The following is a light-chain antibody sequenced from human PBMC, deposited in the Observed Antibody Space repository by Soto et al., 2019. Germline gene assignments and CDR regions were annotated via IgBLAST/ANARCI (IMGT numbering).Light chain of an antibody. V-gene: IGLV1-47*02. Sequence: QSVLTQPPSASGTPGQRVTISCSGSSSNIGSNYVYWYQQLPGTAPKLLIYSNNQRPSGVPDRFSSSKSGTSASLAISGLRSEDEANYYCATWDDSLSGPVFGGGTKLTVL. J-gene: IGLJ2*01. CDR2: SNN. CDR3: ATWDDSLSGPV. CDR1: SSNIGSNY.